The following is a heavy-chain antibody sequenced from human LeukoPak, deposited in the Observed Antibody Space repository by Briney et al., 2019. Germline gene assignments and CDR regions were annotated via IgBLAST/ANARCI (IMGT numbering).Heavy chain of an antibody. CDR1: GGTFSSYA. V-gene: IGHV1-69*05. CDR3: AREAFWSGYQNWFDP. CDR2: IIPISGTA. Sequence: ASVKVSCKASGGTFSSYAISWVRQAPGQGLEWMGRIIPISGTANYAQKFQGRVTITTDESTSTAYMELSSLRSEDTAVYYCAREAFWSGYQNWFDPWGQGTLVTVSS. J-gene: IGHJ5*02. D-gene: IGHD3-3*01.